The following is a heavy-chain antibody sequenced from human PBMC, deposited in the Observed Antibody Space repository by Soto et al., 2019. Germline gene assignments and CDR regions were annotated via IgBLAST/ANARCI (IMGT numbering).Heavy chain of an antibody. J-gene: IGHJ4*02. Sequence: GGSLRLSCAASGFTFRNHWMSWVRQAPGKGLEWVANIRQDGNENYYVDSVNGRFTTSRDNTKNLFYLQMNSLRAEDTAVYYCARDHIDGWKFDYCGRGLLGTVSS. CDR3: ARDHIDGWKFDY. D-gene: IGHD6-19*01. CDR1: GFTFRNHW. CDR2: IRQDGNEN. V-gene: IGHV3-7*01.